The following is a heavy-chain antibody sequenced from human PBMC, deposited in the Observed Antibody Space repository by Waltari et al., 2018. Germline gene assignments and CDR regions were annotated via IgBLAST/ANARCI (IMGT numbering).Heavy chain of an antibody. CDR2: ISWNSGNI. D-gene: IGHD1-26*01. V-gene: IGHV3-9*01. J-gene: IGHJ4*02. CDR3: AKGHSGSYGLDS. CDR1: GFTFDDYA. Sequence: EVQLVESGGGLVQPGRSLRLSCAASGFTFDDYAMHWVRQAPGKGLEWVSGISWNSGNIGYADSGKGRFTITRDNAKNSLYLQMNSLRAGDTALYYCAKGHSGSYGLDSWGQGTLVTVSP.